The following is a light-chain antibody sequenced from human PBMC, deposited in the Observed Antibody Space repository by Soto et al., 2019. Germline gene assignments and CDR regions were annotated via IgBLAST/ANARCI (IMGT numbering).Light chain of an antibody. V-gene: IGKV1-27*01. Sequence: DIQMTQSPSSLSASVGDRVTITCRASQGISSYLAWYRQKPGKVPEVLIYSASALQSGVPSRFSGSGSGTDFTLTISSLQPVDVATYYCQNYGSAPLTFGGGTKVEI. J-gene: IGKJ4*01. CDR1: QGISSY. CDR2: SAS. CDR3: QNYGSAPLT.